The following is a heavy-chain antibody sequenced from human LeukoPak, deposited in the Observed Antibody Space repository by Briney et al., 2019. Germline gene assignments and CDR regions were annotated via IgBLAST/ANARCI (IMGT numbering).Heavy chain of an antibody. J-gene: IGHJ4*02. V-gene: IGHV3-48*03. D-gene: IGHD5-18*01. CDR1: GFTFSSYE. CDR3: ARPQGYSYGYYFDY. Sequence: GGSLRLSCAASGFTFSSYEMNWVRQAPGKGLEWVSYISSSGSTIYYADSVKGRFTISRDNAKNSLYLQMNSLRAEDTAVYYCARPQGYSYGYYFDYWGQGTLVTVSS. CDR2: ISSSGSTI.